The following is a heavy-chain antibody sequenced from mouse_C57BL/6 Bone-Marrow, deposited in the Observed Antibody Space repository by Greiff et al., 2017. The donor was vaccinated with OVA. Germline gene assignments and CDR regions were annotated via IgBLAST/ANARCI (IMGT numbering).Heavy chain of an antibody. CDR3: ARGKLGRAWFAY. Sequence: QVQLQQSGAELARPGASVKMSCKASGYTFTSYTMHWVKQRPGQGLEWIGYINPSSGYTKYNQKFKDKATLTADKSSSTAYMQLSSLTSEDSAVYYCARGKLGRAWFAYWGQGTLVTVSA. D-gene: IGHD4-1*01. CDR2: INPSSGYT. V-gene: IGHV1-4*01. J-gene: IGHJ3*01. CDR1: GYTFTSYT.